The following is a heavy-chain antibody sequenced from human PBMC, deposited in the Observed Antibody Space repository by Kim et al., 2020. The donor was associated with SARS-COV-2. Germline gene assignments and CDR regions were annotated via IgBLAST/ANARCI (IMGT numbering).Heavy chain of an antibody. D-gene: IGHD3-9*01. CDR2: ISGSGGST. V-gene: IGHV3-23*01. CDR1: GFTFSSYA. Sequence: GGSLRLSCAASGFTFSSYAMSWVRQAPGKGLEWVSAISGSGGSTYYADSVKGRFTISRDNSKNTLYLQMNSLRAEDMAVYYCAKDLYYDILTGYLQDYWGQGTLVTVSS. J-gene: IGHJ4*02. CDR3: AKDLYYDILTGYLQDY.